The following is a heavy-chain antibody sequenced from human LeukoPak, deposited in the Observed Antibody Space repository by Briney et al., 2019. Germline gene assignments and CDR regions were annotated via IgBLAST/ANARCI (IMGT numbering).Heavy chain of an antibody. CDR1: GYTFTGYY. CDR2: INPNSGGT. V-gene: IGHV1-2*02. Sequence: ASVKVSCKASGYTFTGYYMHWVRQAPGQGLEWMGWINPNSGGTNYAQKFQGRVTMTRDTSISTAYMELSRLRSDDTALYYCARGPRPALVAAAGTPFDSWGQGTLVTVSS. J-gene: IGHJ4*02. CDR3: ARGPRPALVAAAGTPFDS. D-gene: IGHD6-13*01.